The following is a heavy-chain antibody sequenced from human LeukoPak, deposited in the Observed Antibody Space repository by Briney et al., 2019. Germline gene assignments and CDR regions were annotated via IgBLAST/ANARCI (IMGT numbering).Heavy chain of an antibody. Sequence: NPSETLSLTCAVYDGSFTGYYWSWIRQAPGKGLEWIGEINHSGTTTYNPSLKSRVTISVDTSKNQFSLKLSSVTAADTAVYYCARHPSWFDPWGQGTLVTVSS. J-gene: IGHJ5*02. CDR1: DGSFTGYY. CDR3: ARHPSWFDP. CDR2: INHSGTT. V-gene: IGHV4-34*01.